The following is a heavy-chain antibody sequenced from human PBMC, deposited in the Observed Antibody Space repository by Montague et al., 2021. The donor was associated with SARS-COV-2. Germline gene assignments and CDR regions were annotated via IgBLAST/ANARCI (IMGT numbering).Heavy chain of an antibody. CDR3: ARLGEGVVPAPILGVGPYYSYFYMDV. J-gene: IGHJ6*03. V-gene: IGHV4-34*01. CDR2: INHSGSA. Sequence: SETLSLTRAVYGGSFSGYYWNWIRQPPGKGLEWIGEINHSGSAKYNPSLKRRVTISVDTSKNQFSLKLNSVTAADTAVYYCARLGEGVVPAPILGVGPYYSYFYMDVWGRGTTVTVSS. CDR1: GGSFSGYY. D-gene: IGHD2-2*02.